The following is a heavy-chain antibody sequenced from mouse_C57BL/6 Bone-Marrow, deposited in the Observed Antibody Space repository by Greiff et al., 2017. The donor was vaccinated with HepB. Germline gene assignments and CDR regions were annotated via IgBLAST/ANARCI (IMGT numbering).Heavy chain of an antibody. CDR3: TRDITTVVARAMDY. Sequence: EVQLVESGGGLVQPGGSMKLSCAASGFTFSDAWMDWVRQSPEKGLEWVAEIRNKANNHATYYAESVKGRFTISRDDSKSSVYLQMNSLRAEDTGIYYCTRDITTVVARAMDYWGQGTSVTVSS. D-gene: IGHD1-1*01. CDR2: IRNKANNHAT. V-gene: IGHV6-6*01. J-gene: IGHJ4*01. CDR1: GFTFSDAW.